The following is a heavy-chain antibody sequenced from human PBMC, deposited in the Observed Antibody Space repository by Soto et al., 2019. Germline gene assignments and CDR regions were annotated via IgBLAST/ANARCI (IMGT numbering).Heavy chain of an antibody. CDR3: AKDRSLVRGPMPY. CDR2: ISGSGGST. J-gene: IGHJ4*02. Sequence: VQLVESGGGVVQPGRSLRLSCAASGFTFSSYAMSWVRQAPGKGLEWVSAISGSGGSTYYADSVKGRFTISRDNSKNTLYLQMNSLRAEDTAVYYCAKDRSLVRGPMPYWGQGTLVTVSS. CDR1: GFTFSSYA. D-gene: IGHD3-10*01. V-gene: IGHV3-23*04.